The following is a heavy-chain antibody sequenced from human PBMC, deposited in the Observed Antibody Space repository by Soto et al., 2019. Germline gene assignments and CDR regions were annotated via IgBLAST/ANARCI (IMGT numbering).Heavy chain of an antibody. V-gene: IGHV3-48*03. CDR1: GFTFSSYE. CDR3: AREGHTGSRKWFDP. D-gene: IGHD2-21*01. CDR2: ISSSGSTI. Sequence: EVQLVESGGCLVQPGGSLRLSCAASGFTFSSYERNWVRQAPGKGLEWVSYISSSGSTIYYADSVKGRFTISRDNAKNSLYLQMNSLRAEDTAVYYCAREGHTGSRKWFDPWGQGTLVTVSS. J-gene: IGHJ5*02.